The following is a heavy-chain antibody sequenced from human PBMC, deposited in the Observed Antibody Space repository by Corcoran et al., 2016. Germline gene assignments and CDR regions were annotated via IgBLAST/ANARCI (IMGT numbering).Heavy chain of an antibody. CDR2: IYYSGST. CDR1: GCSISSSSYY. V-gene: IGHV4-39*07. J-gene: IGHJ4*02. D-gene: IGHD1-26*01. Sequence: QLQLQESGPGLVTPSETLSLTCTVSGCSISSSSYYWGRIRHPPGKGLEWIGSIYYSGSTYYNTSLQSRVTISVDTSKNPFSLTLSAVTAADTAVYCCARGGFIVGAPFDYWGQGTLVTVSS. CDR3: ARGGFIVGAPFDY.